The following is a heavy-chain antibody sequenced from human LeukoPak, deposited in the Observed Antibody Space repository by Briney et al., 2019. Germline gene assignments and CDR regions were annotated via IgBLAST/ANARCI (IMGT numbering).Heavy chain of an antibody. V-gene: IGHV3-23*01. Sequence: GGSLRLSCTASGFAFSSYAMSWVRQAPGKGLEWVSTINGGGVNTHYADSVGGRFTISRDNSKNTLFLQMNSLRDEDTAVYYCAKDLYSNYGPADYWGQGNLVTVSS. J-gene: IGHJ4*02. CDR2: INGGGVNT. CDR3: AKDLYSNYGPADY. D-gene: IGHD4-11*01. CDR1: GFAFSSYA.